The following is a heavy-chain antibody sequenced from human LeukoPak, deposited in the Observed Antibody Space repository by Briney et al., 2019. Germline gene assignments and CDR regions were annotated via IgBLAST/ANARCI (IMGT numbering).Heavy chain of an antibody. CDR1: GGSISSYY. V-gene: IGHV4-59*01. Sequence: SETLSLTCTVSGGSISSYYWSWIRQPPGKGLEWIGYIYYSGSTNYNPPLKSRVTISVDTSKNQFSLKLSSVTAADTAVYYCARDTPRYYYDSSGYRGAFDIWGQGTMVTVSS. D-gene: IGHD3-22*01. J-gene: IGHJ3*02. CDR2: IYYSGST. CDR3: ARDTPRYYYDSSGYRGAFDI.